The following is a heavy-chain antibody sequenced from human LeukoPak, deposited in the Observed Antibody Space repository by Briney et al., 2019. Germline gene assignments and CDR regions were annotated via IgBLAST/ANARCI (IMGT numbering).Heavy chain of an antibody. CDR3: ARDFSLGAGFDY. V-gene: IGHV1-3*01. CDR2: INAGNGNT. Sequence: ASVKVSCKASGYTFTSYAMHWVRQAPGQRLEWMGWINAGNGNTKYSQKFQGRVTITRDTSASTAYMELSSLRSEDTAVYYCARDFSLGAGFDYWGQGTLVTVSS. J-gene: IGHJ4*02. D-gene: IGHD1-26*01. CDR1: GYTFTSYA.